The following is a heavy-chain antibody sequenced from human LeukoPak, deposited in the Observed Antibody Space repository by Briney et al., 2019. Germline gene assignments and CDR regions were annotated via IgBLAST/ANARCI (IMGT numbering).Heavy chain of an antibody. CDR3: TRSGSYYGRLDD. CDR1: VGSFNSYY. J-gene: IGHJ4*02. CDR2: IYNGGRT. Sequence: SETLSLTCGFSVGSFNSYYWNWIRQSPGKGLEWIGHIYNGGRTNYNPSLKGRVSISVDTSNNQVSLNLTSETAADTAVYYCTRSGSYYGRLDDWGQGTLVTVSS. V-gene: IGHV4-4*09. D-gene: IGHD1-26*01.